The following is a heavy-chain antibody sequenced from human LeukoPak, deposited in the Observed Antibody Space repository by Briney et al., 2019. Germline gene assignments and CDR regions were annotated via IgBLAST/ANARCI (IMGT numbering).Heavy chain of an antibody. J-gene: IGHJ4*02. CDR2: ISGSGGST. V-gene: IGHV3-23*01. CDR1: GFTFSSYA. Sequence: QPGGSLRLSCAASGFTFSSYAMSWVRQAPGKGLEWVSAISGSGGSTYYADSVKGRFTISRDNSKNTLYLQMNSLRAEDTAVYYXXXXXXXELLCYFDYWGQGTLVTVSS. CDR3: XXXXXXELLCYFDY. D-gene: IGHD1-26*01.